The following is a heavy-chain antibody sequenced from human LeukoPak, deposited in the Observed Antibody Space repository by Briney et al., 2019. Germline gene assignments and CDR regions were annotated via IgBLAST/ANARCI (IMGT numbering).Heavy chain of an antibody. V-gene: IGHV4-59*01. Sequence: PSETLSLTCTVSGGSISSYYWSWIRRPPGKGLEWIGYIYYSGSTNYNPSLKSRVTISVDTSKNQFSLKLSSVTAADTAVYYCARVRGGAPAAGSSRRNWFDPWGQGTLVTVSS. D-gene: IGHD6-13*01. J-gene: IGHJ5*02. CDR3: ARVRGGAPAAGSSRRNWFDP. CDR1: GGSISSYY. CDR2: IYYSGST.